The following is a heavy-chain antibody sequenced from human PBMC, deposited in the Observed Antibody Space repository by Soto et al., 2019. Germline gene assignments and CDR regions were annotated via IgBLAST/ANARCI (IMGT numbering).Heavy chain of an antibody. D-gene: IGHD3-10*01. CDR1: GYSFTSYW. CDR2: IDPSDSDT. J-gene: IGHJ3*02. Sequence: GESLKISYQGSGYSFTSYWIDWVRQMPGKGLEWMGKIDPSDSDTNYSPSFQGHVTISADKSISTAYLQWSSLKASDTAMYYCARGPRGSAGSGIWGQGTMVTVSS. CDR3: ARGPRGSAGSGI. V-gene: IGHV5-10-1*01.